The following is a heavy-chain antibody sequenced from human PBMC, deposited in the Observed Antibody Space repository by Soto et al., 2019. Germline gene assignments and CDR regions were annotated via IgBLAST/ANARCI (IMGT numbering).Heavy chain of an antibody. CDR2: IYFSGST. CDR1: GVSIRSTSYY. J-gene: IGHJ4*02. Sequence: QLQLQESGPGLVKPSETLSLICNVSGVSIRSTSYYWTWIRQPPGKGLEWIGTIYFSGSTFYNPSLKSRVSISVDTSKNQFSLNLTSVTVGDTAVYYCARHGSYWGQGTLVTVSS. CDR3: ARHGSY. V-gene: IGHV4-39*01.